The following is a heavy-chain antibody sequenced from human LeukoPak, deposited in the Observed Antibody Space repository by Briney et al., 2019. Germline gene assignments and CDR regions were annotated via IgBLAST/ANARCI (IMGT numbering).Heavy chain of an antibody. CDR1: GYTFTGYY. J-gene: IGHJ4*02. D-gene: IGHD5-18*01. CDR2: INPNSGGT. Sequence: ASVKVSCKASGYTFTGYYMHWVRQAPGQGLEWMGWINPNSGGTNYAQKFQGRVTMTRDTSISTAYMELSRLRSDDTAVYYCARESIRNTWIQLWTYQDYWGQGTLVTVSS. V-gene: IGHV1-2*02. CDR3: ARESIRNTWIQLWTYQDY.